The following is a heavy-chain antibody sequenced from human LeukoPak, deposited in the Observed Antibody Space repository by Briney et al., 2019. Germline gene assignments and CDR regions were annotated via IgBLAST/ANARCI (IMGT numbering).Heavy chain of an antibody. J-gene: IGHJ5*02. CDR1: GGTFSSYA. CDR3: ARSTYYYDSSGYGTPWFDP. V-gene: IGHV1-69*13. Sequence: SVKVSCKASGGTFSSYAISWVRQAPGQGLEWMGGIILIFGTANYAQKFQGRVTITADESTSTAYMELSSLRSEDTAVYYCARSTYYYDSSGYGTPWFDPWGQGTLVTVSS. CDR2: IILIFGTA. D-gene: IGHD3-22*01.